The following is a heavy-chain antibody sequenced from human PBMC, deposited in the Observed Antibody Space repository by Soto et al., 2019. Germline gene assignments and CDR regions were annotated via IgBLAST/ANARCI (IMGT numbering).Heavy chain of an antibody. CDR1: GFTFSSYG. D-gene: IGHD2-15*01. CDR2: ISYDGSNK. CDR3: AKGGGSKYYYEGIDV. J-gene: IGHJ6*02. Sequence: QVQLVESGGGVVQPGRSLRLSCAASGFTFSSYGMHWVRQAPGKGLEWVAVISYDGSNKYYADSVKGRFTISRDNSKNTLYLQMNSLRAEDTAVYYWAKGGGSKYYYEGIDVWGQGTTVTVSS. V-gene: IGHV3-30*18.